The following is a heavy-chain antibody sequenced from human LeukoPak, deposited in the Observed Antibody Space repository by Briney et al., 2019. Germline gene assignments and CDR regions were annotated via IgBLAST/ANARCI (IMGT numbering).Heavy chain of an antibody. D-gene: IGHD2-15*01. CDR1: GFTFSSYD. CDR2: IWYDGSNK. Sequence: PGRSLRLSCAASGFTFSSYDMHWVRQGPGKGLEWVALIWYDGSNKYCADSVKGRFTISRDNSKNTLFLQMNSLRAEDTAVYYCARGGYCSGGYCYGLLYWGQGTLVTVSS. V-gene: IGHV3-33*01. J-gene: IGHJ4*02. CDR3: ARGGYCSGGYCYGLLY.